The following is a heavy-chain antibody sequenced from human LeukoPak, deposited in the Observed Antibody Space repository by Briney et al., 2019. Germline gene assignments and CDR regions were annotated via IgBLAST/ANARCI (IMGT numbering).Heavy chain of an antibody. CDR1: GGTFSSYA. Sequence: GGSLRLSCAASGGTFSSYAISWVRQAPGQGLEWMGGIIPIFGTANYAQKFQGRVTITADESTSTAYMELSSLRSEDTAVYYCARYYGDYVGGYYFDYWGQGTLVTVSS. D-gene: IGHD4-17*01. V-gene: IGHV1-69*01. CDR2: IIPIFGTA. CDR3: ARYYGDYVGGYYFDY. J-gene: IGHJ4*02.